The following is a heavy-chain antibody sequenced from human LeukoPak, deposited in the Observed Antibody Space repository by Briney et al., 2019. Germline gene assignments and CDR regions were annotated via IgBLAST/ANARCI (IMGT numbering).Heavy chain of an antibody. V-gene: IGHV3-23*01. D-gene: IGHD2-2*01. CDR3: AKVTSHYASDY. Sequence: GSLRLSCAASGFTLSSYAMSWVRQAPGKGLQWVSGISSSGGSTYYVDSVKGRFTISTDNSKNTLYLQMNSLRAEDTAVYYCAKVTSHYASDYWGQGTLVTVSS. CDR1: GFTLSSYA. J-gene: IGHJ4*02. CDR2: ISSSGGST.